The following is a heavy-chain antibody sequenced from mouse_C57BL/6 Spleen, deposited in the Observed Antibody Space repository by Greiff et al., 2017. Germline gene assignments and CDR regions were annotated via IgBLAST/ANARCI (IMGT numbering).Heavy chain of an antibody. CDR3: AVGAYAMDY. J-gene: IGHJ4*01. CDR2: IYPGSGNT. V-gene: IGHV1-66*01. Sequence: LVKPGASVKISCKASGYSFTSYYIHWVKQRPGQGLEWIGWIYPGSGNTKYNEKFKGKATLTADTSSSTAYMQLSSLTSEDSAVYYCAVGAYAMDYWGQGTSVTVSS. CDR1: GYSFTSYY.